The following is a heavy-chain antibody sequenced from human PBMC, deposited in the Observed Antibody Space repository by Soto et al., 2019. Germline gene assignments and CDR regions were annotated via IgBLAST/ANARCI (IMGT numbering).Heavy chain of an antibody. D-gene: IGHD1-26*01. J-gene: IGHJ4*02. CDR1: GFTFSSYA. CDR2: ISGSGGST. CDR3: AKGGKVVGATSGWSDY. Sequence: GGSLRLSCAASGFTFSSYAMSWVRQAPGKGLEWVSAISGSGGSTYYADSVKGRFTISRDNSKNTLYLQMNSLRAEDTAVYYCAKGGKVVGATSGWSDYWGQGTLVTVSS. V-gene: IGHV3-23*01.